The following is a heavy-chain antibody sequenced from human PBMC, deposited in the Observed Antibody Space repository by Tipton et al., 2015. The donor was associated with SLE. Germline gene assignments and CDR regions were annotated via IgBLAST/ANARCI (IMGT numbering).Heavy chain of an antibody. CDR3: ARGGGSRGWFDP. CDR2: INHSGST. CDR1: GGSFSGYY. Sequence: TLSLTCAVYGGSFSGYYWSWIRQPPGKGLEWIGEINHSGSTNYNPSLKSRVTISVDTSKNQFSLNLSSVTAADTAVYYCARGGGSRGWFDPWGQGTLVTVSS. D-gene: IGHD3-16*01. J-gene: IGHJ5*02. V-gene: IGHV4-34*01.